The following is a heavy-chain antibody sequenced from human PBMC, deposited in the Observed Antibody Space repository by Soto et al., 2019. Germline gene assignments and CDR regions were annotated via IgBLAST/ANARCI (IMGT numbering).Heavy chain of an antibody. J-gene: IGHJ5*02. CDR1: GGSITGYY. D-gene: IGHD4-4*01. CDR2: IHYSGRT. CDR3: ARHSYYSNPLRFDP. V-gene: IGHV4-59*08. Sequence: QVQLQESGPGLVQPSETLSLTCTVSGGSITGYYWSWIRQPPGKGPEWIGNIHYSGRTNYNPSRKSRVTISVDTSKNQFSLRLSSVTAAETAVYYCARHSYYSNPLRFDPWGQGTLVTVSS.